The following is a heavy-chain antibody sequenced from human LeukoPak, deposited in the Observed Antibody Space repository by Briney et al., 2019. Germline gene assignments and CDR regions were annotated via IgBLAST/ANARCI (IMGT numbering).Heavy chain of an antibody. CDR1: GGTFSDYA. D-gene: IGHD3-3*01. CDR2: FIPILGTA. Sequence: SVKVSCTASGGTFSDYALNWVRQAPGQGLEWMGVFIPILGTANSTQKFQGRVTITADISTNTVYMELSSLRSEDTAVYFCAGIPVFGVVLHQEPVWGKGTTVTVSS. CDR3: AGIPVFGVVLHQEPV. V-gene: IGHV1-69*10. J-gene: IGHJ6*04.